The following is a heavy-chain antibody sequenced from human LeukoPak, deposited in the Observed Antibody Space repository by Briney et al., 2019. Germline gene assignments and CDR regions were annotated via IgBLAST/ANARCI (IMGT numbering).Heavy chain of an antibody. CDR2: IYSGDKT. CDR1: GGSISSSNW. J-gene: IGHJ4*02. V-gene: IGHV3-53*01. Sequence: GTLSLTCAVSGGSISSSNWWSWVRQPPGKGLEWVSLIYSGDKTYYADSVKGRFTISTDNSKNTLYLQMNSLRAEDTAVYYCARGKTVAYYFDDWGRGILVTVSS. D-gene: IGHD4-23*01. CDR3: ARGKTVAYYFDD.